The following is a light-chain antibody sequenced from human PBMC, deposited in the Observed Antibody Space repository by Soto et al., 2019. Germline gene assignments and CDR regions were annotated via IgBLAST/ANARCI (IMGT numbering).Light chain of an antibody. V-gene: IGKV1-39*01. CDR3: QQSDSTLGT. J-gene: IGKJ1*01. Sequence: DIQMTQSPSSLSASVGDRVTITCRASQSISSYLNWYQQKPGKAPNLLIYAASSLQTGAPSRFSSRGSGTAFSLTISSLQPEDFATYYCQQSDSTLGTFGQGTKVEIK. CDR2: AAS. CDR1: QSISSY.